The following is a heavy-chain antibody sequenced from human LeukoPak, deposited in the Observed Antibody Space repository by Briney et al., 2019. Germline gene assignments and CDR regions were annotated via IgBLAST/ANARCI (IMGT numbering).Heavy chain of an antibody. J-gene: IGHJ4*02. CDR1: GGSFSGYY. CDR3: AGTYYGSGPLDY. Sequence: SETLSLTCAVYGGSFSGYYWSWIRQPPGKGLEWIGEINRSGSTNYNPSLKSRVTISVDTSKNQFSLKLSSVTAADTAVYYCAGTYYGSGPLDYWGQGTLVTVSS. CDR2: INRSGST. V-gene: IGHV4-34*01. D-gene: IGHD3-10*01.